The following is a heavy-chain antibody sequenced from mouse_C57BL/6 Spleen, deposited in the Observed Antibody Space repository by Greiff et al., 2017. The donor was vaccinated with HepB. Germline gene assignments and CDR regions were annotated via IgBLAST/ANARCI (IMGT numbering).Heavy chain of an antibody. CDR2: IDPSDSYT. V-gene: IGHV1-69*01. J-gene: IGHJ1*03. Sequence: QVQLQQPGAELVKPGASVKLSCKASGYTFTSYWMHWVKQRPGQGLEWIGEIDPSDSYTNYNQKFKGKSTLTVDKSSSTAYMQLSSLTSEDSAVYYCARNDYGHFDVWGTGTTVTVSS. CDR3: ARNDYGHFDV. D-gene: IGHD2-3*01. CDR1: GYTFTSYW.